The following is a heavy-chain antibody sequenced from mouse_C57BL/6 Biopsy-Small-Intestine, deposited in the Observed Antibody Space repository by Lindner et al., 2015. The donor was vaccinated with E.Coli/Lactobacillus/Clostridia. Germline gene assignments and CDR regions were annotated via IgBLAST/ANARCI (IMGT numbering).Heavy chain of an antibody. CDR2: FYPGSGSI. D-gene: IGHD1-1*01. Sequence: VQLQESGAELVKPGASVKLSCKASGYTFTEYTIHWVKQRSGQGLEWIGWFYPGSGSIKYNEKFKDKATLTADKSSSTVYMELSRLTSEDSAVYFCARHEGGYYGSSPAWFAYWGQGTLVTVSA. CDR1: GYTFTEYT. V-gene: IGHV1-62-2*01. CDR3: ARHEGGYYGSSPAWFAY. J-gene: IGHJ3*01.